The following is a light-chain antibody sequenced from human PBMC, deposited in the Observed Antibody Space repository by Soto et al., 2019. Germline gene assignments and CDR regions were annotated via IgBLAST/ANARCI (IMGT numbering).Light chain of an antibody. CDR3: QQRINWPLT. CDR1: QSVSSY. CDR2: DAS. J-gene: IGKJ4*01. Sequence: EIVLTQSPATRSLSPGERATLSCRASQSVSSYLAWYQQKPGQAPRLLIYDASNRATGIPARFSGRGSGTDFTLTISSLAPEDFAVYYCQQRINWPLTFGGGTKVEIK. V-gene: IGKV3-11*01.